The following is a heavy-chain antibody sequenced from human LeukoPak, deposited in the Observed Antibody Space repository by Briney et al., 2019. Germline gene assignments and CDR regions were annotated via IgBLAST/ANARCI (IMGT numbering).Heavy chain of an antibody. Sequence: GGSLRLSCVVSGFTFSTYSMNWVRQAPGKGLEWVSYISSTSGTMHYADSVKGRFTISRDSAKNSLYLQMNSLRAEDTAVYFCARELKFAMAAFDYWGQETLVSVSS. D-gene: IGHD5-18*01. V-gene: IGHV3-48*01. CDR3: ARELKFAMAAFDY. CDR1: GFTFSTYS. J-gene: IGHJ4*02. CDR2: ISSTSGTM.